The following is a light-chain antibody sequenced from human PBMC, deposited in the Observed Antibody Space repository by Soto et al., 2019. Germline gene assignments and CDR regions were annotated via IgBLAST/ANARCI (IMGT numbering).Light chain of an antibody. V-gene: IGKV1-39*01. CDR1: QSISNY. Sequence: DIQITQSPASLSASAVDRVTITCRASQSISNYLNWYQQEAGKAPKLLIYAASSLQSGVPSRFSGSGSGTDFTLTINSLQPEDFATYYCQQYYSWPITFGQGTRLEIK. CDR3: QQYYSWPIT. CDR2: AAS. J-gene: IGKJ5*01.